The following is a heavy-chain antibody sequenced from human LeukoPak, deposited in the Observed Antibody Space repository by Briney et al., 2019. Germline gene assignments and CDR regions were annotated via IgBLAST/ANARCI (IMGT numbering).Heavy chain of an antibody. J-gene: IGHJ4*02. V-gene: IGHV3-33*01. CDR3: ARGIGASNTVCAY. CDR1: GFTFSSYA. D-gene: IGHD4-11*01. Sequence: GGSLRLSCAASGFTFSSYAMHWVRQAPGKGLEWVALTWYDGNNKYYADSVKGRFTISRDNSKNMLYLQMNSLRAEDTAVYYCARGIGASNTVCAYWGQGTLVTVSS. CDR2: TWYDGNNK.